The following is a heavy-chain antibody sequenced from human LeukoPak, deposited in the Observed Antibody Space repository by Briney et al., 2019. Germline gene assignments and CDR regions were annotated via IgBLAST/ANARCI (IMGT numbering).Heavy chain of an antibody. CDR3: ARGYCSSTSCPNNCFDCPYGMDV. Sequence: GGSLRLSCEGSAFIFSGHWMNWVRQTPGKGLEWVASIKEDGSERQYVDSVKGRFSISRDNTKGSLFLQLNSLRAEDTAVYYCARGYCSSTSCPNNCFDCPYGMDVWGQGTTVTVSS. V-gene: IGHV3-7*03. CDR2: IKEDGSER. J-gene: IGHJ6*02. D-gene: IGHD2-2*01. CDR1: AFIFSGHW.